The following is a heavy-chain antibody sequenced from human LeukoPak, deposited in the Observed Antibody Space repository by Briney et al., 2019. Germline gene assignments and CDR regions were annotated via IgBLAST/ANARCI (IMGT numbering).Heavy chain of an antibody. CDR2: INHSGST. J-gene: IGHJ3*02. CDR1: GGSFSGYY. D-gene: IGHD4-23*01. V-gene: IGHV4-34*01. Sequence: KPSETLSLTCAVYGGSFSGYYWCWIRQPPGKGLEWIGEINHSGSTNYNPSLKSRVTISVDTSKNQFSLKLSSVTAADTAVYYCARDYLGGNPDAFDIWGQGTMVTVSS. CDR3: ARDYLGGNPDAFDI.